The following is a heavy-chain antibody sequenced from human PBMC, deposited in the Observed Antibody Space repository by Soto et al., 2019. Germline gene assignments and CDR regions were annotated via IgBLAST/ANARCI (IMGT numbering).Heavy chain of an antibody. CDR3: AHSRCGGDCLQSYSSHYYYGMDV. Sequence: QITLKESGPTLVRPTQTLTLTCTFSGFSPSTSGVGVGWIRQPPGKALEWLALIYWDDDKRYSPSLKSRLTITKDTSKNQVVLTMTNMDPVDTATSYCAHSRCGGDCLQSYSSHYYYGMDVWGQGTTVTVSS. J-gene: IGHJ6*02. D-gene: IGHD2-21*02. V-gene: IGHV2-5*02. CDR1: GFSPSTSGVG. CDR2: IYWDDDK.